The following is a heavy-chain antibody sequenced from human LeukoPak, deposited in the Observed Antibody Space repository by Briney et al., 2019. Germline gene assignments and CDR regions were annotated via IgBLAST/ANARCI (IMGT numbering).Heavy chain of an antibody. Sequence: SETLSLTCSVSGASFSSSPYYWGWIRQPPGKGLEWIGNFYYGGTTYYNPSLKSRITLSVDRSENQFSLKLSSVTAADTAVYYCARQGEHSGVYYYMTSGAKGPRSPSP. CDR3: ARQGEHSGVYYYMTS. J-gene: IGHJ6*03. CDR2: FYYGGTT. D-gene: IGHD2-15*01. CDR1: GASFSSSPYY. V-gene: IGHV4-39*01.